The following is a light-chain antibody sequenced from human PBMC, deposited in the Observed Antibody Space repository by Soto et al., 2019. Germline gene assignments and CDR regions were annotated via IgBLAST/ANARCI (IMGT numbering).Light chain of an antibody. J-gene: IGKJ1*01. CDR1: QSVSSN. Sequence: IRRPPSPATLSLSPGQRAPLSCRASQSVSSNLAWYQQKPGQAPRLLIYGASTRATGIPARFSGSGSGTEFTLTISSLQSEDFAVYYCQQYNNWPRTFGQGTKV. CDR3: QQYNNWPRT. V-gene: IGKV3-15*01. CDR2: GAS.